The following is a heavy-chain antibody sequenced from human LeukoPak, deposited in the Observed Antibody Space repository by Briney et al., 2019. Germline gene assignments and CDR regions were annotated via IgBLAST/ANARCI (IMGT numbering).Heavy chain of an antibody. J-gene: IGHJ3*02. D-gene: IGHD4-23*01. CDR2: IYPGDSDT. CDR3: ARRGGNYMDAFDI. CDR1: GYSFTSYW. Sequence: GESLKISCKASGYSFTSYWIGWVRQTPGKGLEWMGIIYPGDSDTRYSPSFQGQVTISADKSISTAYLQWSSLKASDTAMYYCARRGGNYMDAFDIWGQGTMVTVSS. V-gene: IGHV5-51*01.